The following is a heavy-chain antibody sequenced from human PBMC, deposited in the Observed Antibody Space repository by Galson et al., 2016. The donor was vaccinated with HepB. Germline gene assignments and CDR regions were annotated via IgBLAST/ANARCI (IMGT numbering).Heavy chain of an antibody. CDR3: AKAHYGSSSAPPDY. Sequence: SLRLSCAASGYTFSDYYMSWIRQAPGKGLEWVSHINGDTTYTNYADSVKGRFTISRDNAKNSLYLQMNSLRAEDTAVYYCAKAHYGSSSAPPDYWGQGTLVTVSS. CDR2: INGDTTYT. V-gene: IGHV3-11*06. CDR1: GYTFSDYY. D-gene: IGHD6-6*01. J-gene: IGHJ4*02.